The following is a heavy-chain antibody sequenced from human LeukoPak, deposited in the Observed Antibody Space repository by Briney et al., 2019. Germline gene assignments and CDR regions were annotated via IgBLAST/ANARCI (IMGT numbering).Heavy chain of an antibody. CDR3: ARAYSSSWYHNWFDP. CDR2: ISYSGST. J-gene: IGHJ5*02. D-gene: IGHD6-13*01. V-gene: IGHV4-39*07. Sequence: PSETLSLTCTVSGGSISSSTYYWGWIRQPPGKGLEWIEYISYSGSTYYNPSLQSRVTISVDTSKNQFSLKLSSVTAADTAVYYCARAYSSSWYHNWFDPWGQGTLVTVSS. CDR1: GGSISSSTYY.